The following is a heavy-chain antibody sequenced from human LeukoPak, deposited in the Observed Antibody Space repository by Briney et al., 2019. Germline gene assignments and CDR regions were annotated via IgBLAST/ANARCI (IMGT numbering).Heavy chain of an antibody. V-gene: IGHV3-53*01. CDR2: IYTDENT. CDR3: AREGNSSSGYWCFDL. J-gene: IGHJ2*01. D-gene: IGHD6-13*01. Sequence: GGSLRLSCAASGFTVSSNYMYWVRQAPGKGLEWVSVIYTDENTDYADSVKGRFTISRDNSKNTLYLQMNSLRVDDTAVYYCAREGNSSSGYWCFDLWGRGTLVTVSS. CDR1: GFTVSSNY.